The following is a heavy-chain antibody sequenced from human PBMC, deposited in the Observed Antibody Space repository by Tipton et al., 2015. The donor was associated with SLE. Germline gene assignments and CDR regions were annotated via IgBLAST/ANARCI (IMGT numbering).Heavy chain of an antibody. Sequence: GSLRLSCAASGFTFSDYYMSWIRQAPGKGLEWVSYISSSGSTIYYADSVKGRFTISRDNAKNSLYLQMNSLRAEDTAVYYCADRRASGSYFHWGQGTLVTVSS. V-gene: IGHV3-11*04. D-gene: IGHD1-26*01. CDR2: ISSSGSTI. CDR3: ADRRASGSYFH. J-gene: IGHJ1*01. CDR1: GFTFSDYY.